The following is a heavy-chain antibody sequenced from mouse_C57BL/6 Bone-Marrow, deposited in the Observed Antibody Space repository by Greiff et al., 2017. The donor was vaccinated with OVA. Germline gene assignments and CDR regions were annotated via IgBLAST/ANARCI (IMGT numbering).Heavy chain of an antibody. CDR1: GFSLTSYG. V-gene: IGHV2-6*01. CDR2: IWGVGST. Sequence: VKLVESGPGLVAPSQSLSITCTVSGFSLTSYGVDWVRQSPGKGLEWLGVIWGVGSTNYNSALKSRLSISKDNSKGQVFLKMNSLQTDDTAMYYCASGYYAMDYWGQGTSVTVSS. J-gene: IGHJ4*01. CDR3: ASGYYAMDY.